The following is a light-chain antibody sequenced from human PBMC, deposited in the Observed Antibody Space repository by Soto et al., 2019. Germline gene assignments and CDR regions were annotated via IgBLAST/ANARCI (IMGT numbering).Light chain of an antibody. V-gene: IGKV3-20*01. Sequence: PGERATLSCRASESVSTSYLAWYKQKPGQAPRLLIYGASGRATGIPDRFSVSASGTDFTLTISRLEPEDFAVYYCQHYGTSALFGPGTKVDIK. J-gene: IGKJ3*01. CDR1: ESVSTSY. CDR2: GAS. CDR3: QHYGTSAL.